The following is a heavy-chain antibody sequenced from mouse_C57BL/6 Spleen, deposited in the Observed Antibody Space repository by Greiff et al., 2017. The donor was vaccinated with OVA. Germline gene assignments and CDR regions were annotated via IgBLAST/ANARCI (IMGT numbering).Heavy chain of an antibody. J-gene: IGHJ3*01. D-gene: IGHD3-2*02. CDR3: ASRDSSGSAWFAY. V-gene: IGHV5-4*01. CDR1: GFTFSSYA. CDR2: ISDGGSYT. Sequence: EVQGVESGGGLVKPGGSLKLSCAASGFTFSSYAMSWVRQTPEKRLEWVATISDGGSYTYYPDNVKGRFTISRDNAKNNLYLQMSHLKSEDTAMYYCASRDSSGSAWFAYWGQGTLVTVSA.